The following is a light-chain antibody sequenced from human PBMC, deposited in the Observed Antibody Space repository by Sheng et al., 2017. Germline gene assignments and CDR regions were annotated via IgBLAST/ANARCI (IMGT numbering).Light chain of an antibody. CDR1: QSVSSH. V-gene: IGKV3-20*01. CDR2: GAS. CDR3: QQYGSSPWT. Sequence: EIVMTQSPTTLSASPGDRATISCRASQSVSSHLAWYQQKLGQAPRLLIYGASSRATGIPDRFSGSGSGTDFTLTISRLEPEDFAVYYCQQYGSSPWTFGQGTKVEIK. J-gene: IGKJ1*01.